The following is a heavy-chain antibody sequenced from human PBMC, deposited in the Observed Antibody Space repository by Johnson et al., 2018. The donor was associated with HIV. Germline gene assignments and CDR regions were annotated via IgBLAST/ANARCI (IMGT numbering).Heavy chain of an antibody. D-gene: IGHD1-26*01. CDR1: GFTVSSNY. J-gene: IGHJ3*02. Sequence: VQLVESGGGLVQPGGSLRLSCAASGFTVSSNYMSWVRQAPGKGLEWVSVIYSGGSTYYADSVKGRFTISRDNSKNTLYLQMNSLRAEDTAVYYGARGGGGYDACDAFDTWGQGTMVTVSS. CDR3: ARGGGGYDACDAFDT. CDR2: IYSGGST. V-gene: IGHV3-66*01.